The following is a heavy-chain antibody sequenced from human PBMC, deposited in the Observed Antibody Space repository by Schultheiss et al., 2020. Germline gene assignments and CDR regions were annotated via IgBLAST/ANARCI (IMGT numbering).Heavy chain of an antibody. J-gene: IGHJ6*02. CDR3: TTAGLYYYYGMDV. V-gene: IGHV3-15*07. CDR2: IKSKTDGGTT. D-gene: IGHD3-10*01. Sequence: GGSLRLSCAASGFIFTNAWMNWVRQAPGKGLEWVGRIKSKTDGGTTDYAAPVKGRFTISRDDSKNTLYLQMNSLKTEDTAVYYCTTAGLYYYYGMDVWGQGTTVTVSS. CDR1: GFIFTNAW.